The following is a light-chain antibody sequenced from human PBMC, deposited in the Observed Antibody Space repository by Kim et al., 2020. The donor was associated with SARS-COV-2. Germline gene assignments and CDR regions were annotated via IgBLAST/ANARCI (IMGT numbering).Light chain of an antibody. Sequence: DIQLTQSPSSLSASVGDRVTITCRASQPVSSWLAWYQQRPEKAPKSLIYAASSLHTGVPSRFSGRGSGTDFTLTISDLQPEDFATYYCQQYNTYPFTFGPGTKVDIK. CDR1: QPVSSW. J-gene: IGKJ3*01. V-gene: IGKV1D-16*01. CDR3: QQYNTYPFT. CDR2: AAS.